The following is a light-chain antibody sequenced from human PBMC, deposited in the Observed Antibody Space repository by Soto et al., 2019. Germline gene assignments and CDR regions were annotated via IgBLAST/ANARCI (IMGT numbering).Light chain of an antibody. CDR2: AAS. CDR3: QKYNSAPPST. V-gene: IGKV1-27*01. CDR1: QGISNY. J-gene: IGKJ5*01. Sequence: DIQMTQSPSSLSASVGDRVTITCRASQGISNYLAWYQQKPGKVPKLLIYAASTLQSEVPSRFSGSGSGTDFTLTISSLQPEDVATYYCQKYNSAPPSTFGQGTRLEIK.